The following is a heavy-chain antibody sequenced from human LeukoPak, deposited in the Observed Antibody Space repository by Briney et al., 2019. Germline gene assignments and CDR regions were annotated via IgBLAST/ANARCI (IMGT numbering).Heavy chain of an antibody. D-gene: IGHD3-9*01. Sequence: GGSLRLSCVASGFDFSSYGLSWVRQSPGKGLEWVSTFSGTSGLTYYADSVKGRLTISRDNSKNALYLQMNSLRDEDTAVYYCAKGDSYYDLLTCFDFWGPGTLVTVSS. CDR2: FSGTSGLT. V-gene: IGHV3-23*01. CDR1: GFDFSSYG. J-gene: IGHJ4*02. CDR3: AKGDSYYDLLTCFDF.